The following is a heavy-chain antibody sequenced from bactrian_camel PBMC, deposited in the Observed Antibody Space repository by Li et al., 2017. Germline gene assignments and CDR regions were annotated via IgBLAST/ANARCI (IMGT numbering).Heavy chain of an antibody. V-gene: IGHV3S10*01. CDR3: TRPLTGE. Sequence: DVQLVESGGGLVQPGGSLRLSCAASGFTATNYYMHWVRQAPGQGLEWVSGIGSDGYAYYAPSVAGRFTISRDNAKNTLYLQMNSLKPEDTAMYYCTRPLTGERGQGTQVTVS. CDR1: GFTATNYY. CDR2: IGSDGYA. D-gene: IGHD5*01. J-gene: IGHJ4*01.